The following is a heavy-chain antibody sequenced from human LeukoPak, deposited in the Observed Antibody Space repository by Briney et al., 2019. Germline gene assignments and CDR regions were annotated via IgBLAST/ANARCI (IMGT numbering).Heavy chain of an antibody. Sequence: GGSLRLSCVASGFTVSSNYMSWVRQAPGKGLEWVSMFYSGGSTFYADSVKGRFTIARDSSKNTLYLQMNSLRAEDTAVYYCARDWADPLVTTAFDIWGQGTMVTVSS. CDR3: ARDWADPLVTTAFDI. D-gene: IGHD4-11*01. V-gene: IGHV3-66*01. CDR1: GFTVSSNY. J-gene: IGHJ3*02. CDR2: FYSGGST.